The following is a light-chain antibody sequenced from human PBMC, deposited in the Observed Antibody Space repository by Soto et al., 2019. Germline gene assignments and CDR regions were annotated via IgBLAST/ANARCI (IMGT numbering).Light chain of an antibody. CDR1: QTISSN. CDR3: QQYHNWPPQYT. J-gene: IGKJ2*01. CDR2: GAS. V-gene: IGKV3-15*01. Sequence: EIVMTQSPATLSVSPGERATLSCRASQTISSNLAWYQQKPGQSPRLLIHGASTRATGVPARFSGSGYGTDFPLTIISLQSEDFAVYYCQQYHNWPPQYTFGQGTKLQIK.